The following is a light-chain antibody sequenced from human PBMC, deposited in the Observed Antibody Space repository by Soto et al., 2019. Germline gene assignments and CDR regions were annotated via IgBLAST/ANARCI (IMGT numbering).Light chain of an antibody. J-gene: IGLJ1*01. Sequence: QSVLTQPASVSGSPGQSITVSCTGTSSDLGGYNYVSWYQHHPGKAPKLMIYEVSNRPSGVSNRFSGSKSGNTASLTISGLQAGDEAEYYCSSYTSSDTLVFGTGTKVTVL. V-gene: IGLV2-14*01. CDR3: SSYTSSDTLV. CDR2: EVS. CDR1: SSDLGGYNY.